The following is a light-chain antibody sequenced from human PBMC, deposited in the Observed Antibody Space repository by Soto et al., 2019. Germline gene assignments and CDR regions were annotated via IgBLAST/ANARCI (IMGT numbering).Light chain of an antibody. Sequence: QSVLTQPPSASGSPGQSVTISCTGTSSDVGGYNYVSWYQQHPGKAPKLMIYEVTKRPSGVPDRFSGSKSGNTASLTVSGLQAGDEADYYCSSYAGSNNPVAFGGGTKLTVL. CDR2: EVT. CDR1: SSDVGGYNY. J-gene: IGLJ2*01. CDR3: SSYAGSNNPVA. V-gene: IGLV2-8*01.